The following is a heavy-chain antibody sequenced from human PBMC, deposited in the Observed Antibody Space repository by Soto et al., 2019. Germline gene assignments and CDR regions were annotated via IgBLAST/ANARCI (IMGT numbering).Heavy chain of an antibody. Sequence: QVQLQESGPGLVKPSETLSLTCTGSGGSISSYYWSWIRQPPGKGLEWIGYIYYSGSTNYNPSLKSRVTISVDTSKNQFSLKLSSVTAADTAVYYCARDRGQYYFDYWGQGTLVTVSS. J-gene: IGHJ4*02. CDR1: GGSISSYY. V-gene: IGHV4-59*01. CDR3: ARDRGQYYFDY. D-gene: IGHD4-4*01. CDR2: IYYSGST.